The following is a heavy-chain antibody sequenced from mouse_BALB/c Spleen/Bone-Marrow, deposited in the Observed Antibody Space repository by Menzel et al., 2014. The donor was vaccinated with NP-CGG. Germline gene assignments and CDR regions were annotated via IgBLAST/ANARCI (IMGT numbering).Heavy chain of an antibody. Sequence: QVQLKDSGPGLVAPSQSLSITCTVSGFSLTNYGVSWVRQPPGKGLEWLGVIWGDGGTNYHSAPISRLNISKETSKSQVFLNLNILQPDDTATYYGAKLDYYGYNYAMDYWGQGTPVTVSS. CDR1: GFSLTNYG. V-gene: IGHV2-3*01. CDR3: AKLDYYGYNYAMDY. CDR2: IWGDGGT. J-gene: IGHJ4*01. D-gene: IGHD1-2*01.